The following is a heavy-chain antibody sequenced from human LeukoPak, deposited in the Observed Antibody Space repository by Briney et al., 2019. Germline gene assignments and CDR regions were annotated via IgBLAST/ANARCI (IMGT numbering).Heavy chain of an antibody. CDR2: ISGSGGST. CDR3: AKGLGYSYGYYFDY. D-gene: IGHD5-18*01. J-gene: IGHJ4*02. V-gene: IGHV3-23*01. CDR1: GFTFSSYA. Sequence: GGSLRLSCAASGFTFSSYAMSWVRRAPGKGLEWVSAISGSGGSTYYADSVKGRFTISRDNSKNTLYLQMNSLRAEDTAVYYCAKGLGYSYGYYFDYWGQGTLVTVSS.